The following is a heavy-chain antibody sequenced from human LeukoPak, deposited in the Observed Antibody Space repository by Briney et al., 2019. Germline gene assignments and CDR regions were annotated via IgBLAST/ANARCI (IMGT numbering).Heavy chain of an antibody. V-gene: IGHV3-21*01. CDR1: GFTFSSYS. J-gene: IGHJ4*02. Sequence: GGSLRLSCAASGFTFSSYSMNWVRQAPGKGLEWVSSISSSSSYIYYADSVKGRFTISRDNAKNSLYLQMNSLRAEDTAVYYCARDPLLGYGSGSPRGYWGQGTLVTVSS. CDR3: ARDPLLGYGSGSPRGY. D-gene: IGHD3-10*01. CDR2: ISSSSSYI.